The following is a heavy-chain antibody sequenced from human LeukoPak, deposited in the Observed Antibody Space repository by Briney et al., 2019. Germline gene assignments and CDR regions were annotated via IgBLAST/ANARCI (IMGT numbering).Heavy chain of an antibody. V-gene: IGHV1-69*06. CDR3: ARTRRTAVAGTWFDP. CDR2: IIPIFGTA. J-gene: IGHJ5*02. Sequence: GASVKVSCKASGYTFTTYAMNWVRQAPGQGLEWMGGIIPIFGTANYAQKFQGRVTIIADKSTSTAYMELSSLRSEDTAVYYCARTRRTAVAGTWFDPWGQGTLVTVSS. CDR1: GYTFTTYA. D-gene: IGHD6-19*01.